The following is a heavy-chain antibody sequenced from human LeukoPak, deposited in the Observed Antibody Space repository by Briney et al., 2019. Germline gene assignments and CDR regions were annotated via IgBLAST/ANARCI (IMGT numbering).Heavy chain of an antibody. D-gene: IGHD5-24*01. V-gene: IGHV1-69*05. CDR1: GGTFSSYA. CDR3: ARQGERWLQLRAFDY. CDR2: IIPIFGTA. J-gene: IGHJ4*02. Sequence: SVKVSCKASGGTFSSYAISWVRQAPGQGLEWMGGIIPIFGTANYAQKSQGRVTITTDESTSTAYMELSSLRSEDTAVYYCARQGERWLQLRAFDYWGQGTLVTVSS.